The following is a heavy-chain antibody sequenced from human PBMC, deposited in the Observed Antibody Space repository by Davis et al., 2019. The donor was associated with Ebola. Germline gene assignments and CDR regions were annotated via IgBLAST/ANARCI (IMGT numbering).Heavy chain of an antibody. V-gene: IGHV4-4*07. CDR3: ARPTMVRGQRYYYYYMDV. Sequence: PGGSLRLSCTVSGGSISSYYWSWIRQPAGKGLEWIGRIYTSGSTNYNPSLKSRVTMSVDTSKNQFSLKLSSVTAADTAVYYCARPTMVRGQRYYYYYMDVWGKGTTVTVSS. J-gene: IGHJ6*03. CDR2: IYTSGST. D-gene: IGHD3-10*01. CDR1: GGSISSYY.